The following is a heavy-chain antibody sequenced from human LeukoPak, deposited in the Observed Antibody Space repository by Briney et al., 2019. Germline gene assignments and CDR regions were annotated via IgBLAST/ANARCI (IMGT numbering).Heavy chain of an antibody. J-gene: IGHJ6*03. CDR1: GYSFTGYY. CDR2: INPNSGGT. CDR3: ARERSPEDYMDV. Sequence: ASVKVSCKASGYSFTGYYMHWVRQAPGQGLEWMGWINPNSGGTNYAQKFQGRVTMTRDTSISTAYMELRRLRSDDTAVYYCARERSPEDYMDVWGKGTTVTVSS. V-gene: IGHV1-2*02.